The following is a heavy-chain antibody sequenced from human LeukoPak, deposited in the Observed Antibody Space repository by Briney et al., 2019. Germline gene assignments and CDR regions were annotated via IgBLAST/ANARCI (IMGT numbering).Heavy chain of an antibody. Sequence: TLRLSCAASGFTFTNYAMYWVRQAPGKGLEWVSAISCDGRTIYYADSVKGRFTISRDNSKTTLYLQMNSLRAEDTAVYYCAKDGGGRYFDLWGRGTLVTASS. V-gene: IGHV3-23*01. J-gene: IGHJ2*01. CDR3: AKDGGGRYFDL. CDR2: ISCDGRTI. CDR1: GFTFTNYA. D-gene: IGHD3-16*01.